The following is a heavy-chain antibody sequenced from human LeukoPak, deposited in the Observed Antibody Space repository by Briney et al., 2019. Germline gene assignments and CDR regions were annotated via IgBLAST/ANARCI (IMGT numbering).Heavy chain of an antibody. D-gene: IGHD2-21*02. CDR3: ARYVVVTAYFAY. V-gene: IGHV4-59*01. CDR2: IYYSGST. J-gene: IGHJ4*02. CDR1: GGSISSYY. Sequence: PSETLSLTCTVSGGSISSYYWSWIRQPPGKGLEWIGYIYYSGSTNYNPFLKSRVTISVDTSKNQFSLKLSSVTAADTAVYYCARYVVVTAYFAYWGQGTLVTVSS.